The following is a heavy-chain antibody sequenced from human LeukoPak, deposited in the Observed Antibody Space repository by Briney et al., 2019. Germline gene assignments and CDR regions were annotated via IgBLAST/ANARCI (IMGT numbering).Heavy chain of an antibody. CDR2: IYYSGST. Sequence: PSETLSLTCTVSGGSISSSSYYWDWNRQPPGKGLEWIGSIYYSGSTYYNPSLKSRVTISVDTSKNQFSLKLSSVTAADTAVYYCARLPYSYYYDSSGYYFRYFDYWGQGTLVTVSS. J-gene: IGHJ4*02. CDR1: GGSISSSSYY. CDR3: ARLPYSYYYDSSGYYFRYFDY. D-gene: IGHD3-22*01. V-gene: IGHV4-39*01.